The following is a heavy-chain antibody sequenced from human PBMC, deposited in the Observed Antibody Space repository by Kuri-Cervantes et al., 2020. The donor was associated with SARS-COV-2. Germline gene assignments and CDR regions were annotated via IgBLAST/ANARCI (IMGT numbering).Heavy chain of an antibody. CDR1: GGSISSYY. Sequence: SETLSLTCTVSGGSISSYYWSWIWQPPGKGLEWIGYIYYSGSTNYNPSLKSRVTISVDTSKNQFSLKLSSVTAADTAAYYCARVGITIFGVGPPMGYWGQGTLVTVSS. J-gene: IGHJ4*02. D-gene: IGHD3-3*01. CDR2: IYYSGST. CDR3: ARVGITIFGVGPPMGY. V-gene: IGHV4-59*08.